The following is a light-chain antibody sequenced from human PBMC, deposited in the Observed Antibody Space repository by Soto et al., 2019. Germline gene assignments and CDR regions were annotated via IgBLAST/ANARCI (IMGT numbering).Light chain of an antibody. CDR3: QHRANVVS. Sequence: EIVLTQSPATPSLSPGDRATLSCRASQSVSNYLAWYQQKPGQVPKLLIYDTFHRAPGIPVRFSGSGFGTDFTLTISSLESDDFAVYYCQHRANVVSFGGGTKMEIK. V-gene: IGKV3-11*01. CDR2: DTF. J-gene: IGKJ4*01. CDR1: QSVSNY.